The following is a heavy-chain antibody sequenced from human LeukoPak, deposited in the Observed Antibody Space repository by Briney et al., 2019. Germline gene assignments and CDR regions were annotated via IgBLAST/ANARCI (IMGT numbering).Heavy chain of an antibody. CDR2: IRSKTYGGTT. CDR1: GFTFGDYA. CDR3: SRDNLRADSTSHFDFDY. J-gene: IGHJ4*02. V-gene: IGHV3-49*03. Sequence: GGSLRLSCITSGFTFGDYAVNWFRQAPGKGLEWIGFIRSKTYGGTTECAASVKGRFTFSRDDSKGIGYLQMNSLKTEDTGVYYCSRDNLRADSTSHFDFDYWGQGTLVTVSS. D-gene: IGHD2-2*01.